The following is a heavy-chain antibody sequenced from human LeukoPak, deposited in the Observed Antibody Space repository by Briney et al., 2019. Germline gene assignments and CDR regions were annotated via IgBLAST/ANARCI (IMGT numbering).Heavy chain of an antibody. D-gene: IGHD3-10*01. V-gene: IGHV3-48*01. J-gene: IGHJ5*02. CDR2: ISSSSSTI. Sequence: GGSLRLSCAASGFAFSSYSMNWVRQAPGKGLEWVSYISSSSSTIYYADSVKGRFTISRDNAKNSLYLQMNSLRAEDTAVYYCARALTPDYYGSGSPYNWFDPWGQGTLVTVSS. CDR1: GFAFSSYS. CDR3: ARALTPDYYGSGSPYNWFDP.